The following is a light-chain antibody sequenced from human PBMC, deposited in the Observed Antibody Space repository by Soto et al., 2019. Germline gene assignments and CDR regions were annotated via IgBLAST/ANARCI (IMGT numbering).Light chain of an antibody. J-gene: IGKJ2*01. V-gene: IGKV3-20*01. CDR1: QSVSSNY. CDR2: EAS. Sequence: EIVLTQSPGTLSLSPGERGTLSCRASQSVSSNYLAWYQQKPGQAPRLLIYEASIRATGIPDRFSGSGSGTDFTLTISRLEPEDFAVYYCQQYGNSPPYTFGQGTKLEIK. CDR3: QQYGNSPPYT.